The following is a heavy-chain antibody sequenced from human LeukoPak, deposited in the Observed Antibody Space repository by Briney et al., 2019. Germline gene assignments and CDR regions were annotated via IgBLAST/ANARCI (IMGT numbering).Heavy chain of an antibody. CDR3: ARERDDCSSTSRYISRRGWFDP. V-gene: IGHV1-69*05. D-gene: IGHD2-2*02. J-gene: IGHJ5*02. CDR1: GCTFSSYA. CDR2: IIPIFGTA. Sequence: ASVKVSCKASGCTFSSYAISWVRQAPGPGLEWMGGIIPIFGTANYAQKFQVRVTITTDESTSTAYMELSSLRSEDTAVYYCARERDDCSSTSRYISRRGWFDPWGQGTLATVSS.